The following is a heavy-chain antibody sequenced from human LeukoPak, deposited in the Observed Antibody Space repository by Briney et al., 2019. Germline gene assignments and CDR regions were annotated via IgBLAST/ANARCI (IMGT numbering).Heavy chain of an antibody. Sequence: SETLSLTCTVSGGFISRSSYYWGWIRQPPGKGLEWIGNIYYTGNAYYNPSLKSRVTISVDSSKNHFSLKLSSVTAADTAVYYCARGYYYYGSGSPFDYWGQGTLVTVSS. J-gene: IGHJ4*02. CDR3: ARGYYYYGSGSPFDY. V-gene: IGHV4-39*02. CDR1: GGFISRSSYY. D-gene: IGHD3-10*01. CDR2: IYYTGNA.